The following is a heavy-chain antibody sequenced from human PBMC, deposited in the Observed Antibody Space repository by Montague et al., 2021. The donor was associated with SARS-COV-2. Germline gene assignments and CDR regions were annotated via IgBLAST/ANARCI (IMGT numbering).Heavy chain of an antibody. V-gene: IGHV4-34*01. J-gene: IGHJ6*03. CDR2: IHHGGST. D-gene: IGHD3-10*01. CDR1: GGSFSTYS. Sequence: SETLSLTCAVHGGSFSTYSWNWIRQPPGKGLEWIGEIHHGGSTNYNPSLKSRVTISADMSKNQFSLKLTSVAAADTAVYYCARLGDGVVPSPILGVGPYYSYYYMDVWGKGTTVTVPS. CDR3: ARLGDGVVPSPILGVGPYYSYYYMDV.